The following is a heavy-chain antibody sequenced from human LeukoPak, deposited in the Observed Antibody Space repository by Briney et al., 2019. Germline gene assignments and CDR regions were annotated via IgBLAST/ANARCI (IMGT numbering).Heavy chain of an antibody. D-gene: IGHD5-18*01. CDR2: INSDGSST. Sequence: SGGSLRLSCAASGFTFSSYWMHWVRQAPGKGLVWVSRINSDGSSTSYADSVKGRFTISRDNAKNTLYLQMNSLRAEDTAVYYCARMFTAMVPGWNFDLWGRGTLVTVSS. J-gene: IGHJ2*01. CDR3: ARMFTAMVPGWNFDL. V-gene: IGHV3-74*01. CDR1: GFTFSSYW.